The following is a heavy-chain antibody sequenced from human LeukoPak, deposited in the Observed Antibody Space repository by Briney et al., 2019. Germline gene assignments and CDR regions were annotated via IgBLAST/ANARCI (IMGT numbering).Heavy chain of an antibody. Sequence: GGSLRLSCAASGFTFSSYAMHWVRQAPGKGLEWVAVISYDGSNKYYADSVKGRFTISRDNSKNTLYLQMNSLRAEDTAVYYCARGIAVAGTVQDWGQGTLVTVSS. CDR1: GFTFSSYA. CDR2: ISYDGSNK. CDR3: ARGIAVAGTVQD. V-gene: IGHV3-30-3*01. J-gene: IGHJ4*02. D-gene: IGHD6-19*01.